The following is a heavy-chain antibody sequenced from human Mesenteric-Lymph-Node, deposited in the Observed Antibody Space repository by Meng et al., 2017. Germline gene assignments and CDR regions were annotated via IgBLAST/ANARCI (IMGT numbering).Heavy chain of an antibody. Sequence: GESLKISCAGSPFTFSEQYIDWVRQAPGKGLEWVGRIANKANSYTTEYAASVKGRFTISRDDSKASVYLQMNSLKTEDTAVYFCTRGYSGTYIYGFDIWGQGTMVTVSS. V-gene: IGHV3-72*01. CDR2: IANKANSYTT. CDR3: TRGYSGTYIYGFDI. D-gene: IGHD1-26*01. J-gene: IGHJ3*02. CDR1: PFTFSEQY.